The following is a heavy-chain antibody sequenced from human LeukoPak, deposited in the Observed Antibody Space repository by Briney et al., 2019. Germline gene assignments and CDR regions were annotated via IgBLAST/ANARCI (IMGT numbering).Heavy chain of an antibody. Sequence: GGSLRLSCAGSGFTFSSYWMSWVRQAPGKGLEWVANIKQDGSEKYYVDSVKGRFTISRDNAKNSLYLQMNSLRAEDTAVYYCARGGVYWGQGTLVTVSS. CDR3: ARGGVY. CDR1: GFTFSSYW. J-gene: IGHJ4*02. CDR2: IKQDGSEK. V-gene: IGHV3-7*01.